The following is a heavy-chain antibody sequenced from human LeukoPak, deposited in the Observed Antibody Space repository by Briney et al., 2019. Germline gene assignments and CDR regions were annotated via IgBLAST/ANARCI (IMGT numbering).Heavy chain of an antibody. D-gene: IGHD3-22*01. Sequence: GGSLRLSCAASGFTFSSYEMNWVRQAPGKGLEWVSYISSSGSTIYYADSVKGRFTISRDNAKNSLYLQMNSLRAEDTAVYYCARDSSGQIIRGDAFDIWGQGTMVTVSS. CDR2: ISSSGSTI. J-gene: IGHJ3*02. CDR3: ARDSSGQIIRGDAFDI. V-gene: IGHV3-48*03. CDR1: GFTFSSYE.